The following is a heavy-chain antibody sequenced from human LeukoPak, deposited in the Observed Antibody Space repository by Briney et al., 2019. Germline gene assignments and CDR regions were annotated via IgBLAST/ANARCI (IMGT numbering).Heavy chain of an antibody. CDR1: GFTVSSNY. D-gene: IGHD3-22*01. V-gene: IGHV3-53*01. CDR3: ARVPRDSSGYYGDAFDI. CDR2: IYSGGST. J-gene: IGHJ3*02. Sequence: GGSLRLSCAASGFTVSSNYMSWVRQAPGKGLEWVSVIYSGGSTYYADSVEGRFTISRDNSKNTLYLQMNSLRAEDTAVYYCARVPRDSSGYYGDAFDIWGQGTMVTVSS.